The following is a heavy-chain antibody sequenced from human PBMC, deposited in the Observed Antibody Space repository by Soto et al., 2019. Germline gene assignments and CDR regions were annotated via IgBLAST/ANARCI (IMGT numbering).Heavy chain of an antibody. CDR3: ARVPRGYSYGYRRYYDGMDV. D-gene: IGHD5-18*01. J-gene: IGHJ6*02. CDR1: GYTFTSYD. Sequence: QVQLVQSGAEVKKPGASVKVSCKASGYTFTSYDINWVRQATGQGLEWREWMNPNSGNTGYAQKFQRRVTMTRNTSISTAYMELSSMRSEDTAVYYCARVPRGYSYGYRRYYDGMDVWGQGPTVTVSS. CDR2: MNPNSGNT. V-gene: IGHV1-8*01.